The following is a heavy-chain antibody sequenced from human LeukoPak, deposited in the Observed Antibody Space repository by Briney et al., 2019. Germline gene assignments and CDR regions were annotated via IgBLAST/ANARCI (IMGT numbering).Heavy chain of an antibody. CDR1: GGSISSSSYY. CDR3: ARGDYRSSGGYFDY. Sequence: SETLSLTCTVSGGSISSSSYYWGWIRQPPGKGLEWIGSIYHSGSTYYNPSLKSRVTIPVDTSKNQFSLKLSSVTAADTAVYYCARGDYRSSGGYFDYWGQGTLVTVSS. V-gene: IGHV4-39*07. CDR2: IYHSGST. J-gene: IGHJ4*02. D-gene: IGHD3-22*01.